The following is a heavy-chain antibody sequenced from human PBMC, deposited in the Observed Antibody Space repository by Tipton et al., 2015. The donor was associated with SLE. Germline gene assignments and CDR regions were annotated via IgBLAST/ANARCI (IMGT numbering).Heavy chain of an antibody. CDR2: ISYDGSNK. V-gene: IGHV3-30-3*01. Sequence: SLRLSCAASGFTFDDYAMHWVRQAPGKGLEWVAVISYDGSNKYYADSVKGRFTISRDNSKNTLYLQMNSLRAEDTAVYYCARDLSSSSWFNWFDPWGQGTLVTVSS. J-gene: IGHJ5*02. CDR3: ARDLSSSSWFNWFDP. D-gene: IGHD6-13*01. CDR1: GFTFDDYA.